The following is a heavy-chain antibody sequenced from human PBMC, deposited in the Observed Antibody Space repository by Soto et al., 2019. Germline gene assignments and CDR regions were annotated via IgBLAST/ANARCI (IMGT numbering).Heavy chain of an antibody. CDR3: ARDGDVNTGFGRDY. D-gene: IGHD1-26*01. V-gene: IGHV3-33*07. Sequence: GSLRLSCAASVVTFSRYGMTWVRQGPGKGLEWVAFIWHDGGNKFYAESVKGRFTISRDNSKNTLYLQMTSLSAEDTAMYYCARDGDVNTGFGRDYWGQGTLVTVSS. J-gene: IGHJ4*02. CDR2: IWHDGGNK. CDR1: VVTFSRYG.